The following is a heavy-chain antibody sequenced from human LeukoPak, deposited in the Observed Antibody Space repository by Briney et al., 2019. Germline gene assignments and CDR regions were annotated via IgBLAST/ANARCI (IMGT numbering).Heavy chain of an antibody. CDR2: ISASGDSI. Sequence: GGSLRLSCVASEFTFNSYAMSWVRQAPGKGLEWVSGISASGDSIYYADSVKGRFTISRDNSKNTLYLQMNSLRAEDTAVYYCARSRSGYSYDHAAFEIWGQGTMVTVSS. CDR1: EFTFNSYA. CDR3: ARSRSGYSYDHAAFEI. J-gene: IGHJ3*02. V-gene: IGHV3-23*01. D-gene: IGHD5-18*01.